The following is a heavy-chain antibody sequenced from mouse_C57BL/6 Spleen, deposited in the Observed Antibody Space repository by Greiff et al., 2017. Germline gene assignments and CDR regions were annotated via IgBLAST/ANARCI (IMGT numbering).Heavy chain of an antibody. Sequence: QVQLQQPGAELVKPGASVQLSCKASGYTFTSYWMHWVKQRPGQGLEWIGMIHPNSGSTNYNEKFKSKATLTVDKSSSTAYMQLSSLTSEDSAVYYCARSYYDYYAMDYWGQGTSGTVSS. V-gene: IGHV1-64*01. CDR2: IHPNSGST. CDR1: GYTFTSYW. J-gene: IGHJ4*01. CDR3: ARSYYDYYAMDY. D-gene: IGHD2-1*01.